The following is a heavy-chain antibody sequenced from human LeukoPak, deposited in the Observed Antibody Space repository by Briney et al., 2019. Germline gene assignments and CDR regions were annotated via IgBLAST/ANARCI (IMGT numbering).Heavy chain of an antibody. CDR1: GYTFTSYY. J-gene: IGHJ6*02. D-gene: IGHD3-3*01. CDR3: ARRTIFGVVIPSYGMDV. V-gene: IGHV1-46*01. CDR2: INPSGGST. Sequence: GASVKVSCKASGYTFTSYYMHWVRQAPGRGLEWMGIINPSGGSTSYAQKFQGRVTMTRDTSTSTVYMELSSLRSEDTAVYYCARRTIFGVVIPSYGMDVWGQGTTVTVSS.